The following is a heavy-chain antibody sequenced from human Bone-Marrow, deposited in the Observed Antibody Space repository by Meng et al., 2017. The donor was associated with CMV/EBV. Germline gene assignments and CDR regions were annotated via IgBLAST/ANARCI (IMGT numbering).Heavy chain of an antibody. V-gene: IGHV3-7*01. D-gene: IGHD5-24*01. CDR2: IKQDGSEK. J-gene: IGHJ4*02. CDR1: GFTFSSYW. Sequence: GESLKISCAASGFTFSSYWMSWVRQAPGKGLEWVANIKQDGSEKYYVDSVKGRFTISRDNAKNSLYLQMNSLRAEDTAVYYCARKDGYNQYWGQGTLVTVSS. CDR3: ARKDGYNQY.